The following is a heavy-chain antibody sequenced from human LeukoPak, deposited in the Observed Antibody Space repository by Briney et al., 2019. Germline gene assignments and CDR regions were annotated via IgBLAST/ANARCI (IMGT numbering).Heavy chain of an antibody. CDR1: GGSISTYY. CDR2: IYYSGST. Sequence: SETLSLTCTVSGGSISTYYWTWIRQPPGKGPEWIGYIYYSGSTNYNPSLKSRVTTSVDTSKNQFSLKLNSVTAADTAVYYCARDRLGLPVDYWGRGTLVTVSS. J-gene: IGHJ4*02. D-gene: IGHD3-16*01. V-gene: IGHV4-59*01. CDR3: ARDRLGLPVDY.